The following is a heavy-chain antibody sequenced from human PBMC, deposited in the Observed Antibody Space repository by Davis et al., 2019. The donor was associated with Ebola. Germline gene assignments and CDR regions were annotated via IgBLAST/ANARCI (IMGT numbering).Heavy chain of an antibody. CDR3: ARGVDYGFDI. J-gene: IGHJ3*02. CDR1: GFTFSSYW. CDR2: ISVGTKTT. D-gene: IGHD2-21*02. V-gene: IGHV3-48*02. Sequence: GESLKISCAASGFTFSSYWMHWVRQAPGKGLEWVAHISVGTKTTHYADSVKGRFTISRDNVKNSLYLQMNSLTDEDRAVYYCARGVDYGFDIWGQGTMVTVSS.